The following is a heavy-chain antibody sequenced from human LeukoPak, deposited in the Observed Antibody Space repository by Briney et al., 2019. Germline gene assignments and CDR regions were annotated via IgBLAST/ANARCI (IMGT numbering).Heavy chain of an antibody. CDR1: GFTFSSYE. CDR3: AKDSAKKYDDY. Sequence: GGSLRLSCAASGFTFSSYEMNWVRQAPGKGLEWVSYISSSGSTIYYADSVKGRFTISRDNSKNTLYLQMNSLRAEDTAVYYCAKDSAKKYDDYWGQGTLVTVSS. D-gene: IGHD2/OR15-2a*01. V-gene: IGHV3-48*03. CDR2: ISSSGSTI. J-gene: IGHJ4*02.